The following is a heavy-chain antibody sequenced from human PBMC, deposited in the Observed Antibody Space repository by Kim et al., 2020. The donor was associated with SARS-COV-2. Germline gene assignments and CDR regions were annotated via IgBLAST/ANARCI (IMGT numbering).Heavy chain of an antibody. V-gene: IGHV1-2*06. J-gene: IGHJ5*02. CDR1: GYTLTDYS. CDR2: ISPKNGDI. Sequence: ASVKVSCKTSGYTLTDYSVHWVRQAPGQGLEWMGRISPKNGDIKYAQKFQGRVTMTRDTSISTVYMELSSLESDDTAVYYCARRYGSISNCLDPWGQGTPVTVSS. CDR3: ARRYGSISNCLDP. D-gene: IGHD6-13*01.